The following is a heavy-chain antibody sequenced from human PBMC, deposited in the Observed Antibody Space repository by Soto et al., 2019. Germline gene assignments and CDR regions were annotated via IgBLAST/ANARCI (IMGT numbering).Heavy chain of an antibody. D-gene: IGHD3-22*01. J-gene: IGHJ3*02. CDR2: ISSSTTYI. Sequence: GWSLRLSSSACRFTFSISTMNWARQAPGKGLEWVSSISSSTTYIYYADSVKGRLTISRDNAKNSLYLQVNSLRAEDTAVYYCARDFDSSGYYGSVGAFDIWGQGTMVTVSS. CDR1: RFTFSIST. V-gene: IGHV3-21*03. CDR3: ARDFDSSGYYGSVGAFDI.